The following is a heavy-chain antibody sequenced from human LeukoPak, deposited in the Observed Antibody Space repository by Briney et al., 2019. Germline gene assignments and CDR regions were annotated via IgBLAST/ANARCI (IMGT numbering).Heavy chain of an antibody. CDR3: ASPLGLDSSGYSDAFDI. J-gene: IGHJ3*02. CDR1: GGSISSYY. CDR2: IYYSGTT. V-gene: IGHV4-59*12. D-gene: IGHD3-22*01. Sequence: PSETLSLTCTASGGSISSYYWSWIRQPPGKRLEWIGYIYYSGTTNYNPSLKSRVTISVDTSKNQFSLKLSSVTAADTAVYYCASPLGLDSSGYSDAFDIWGQGTMVTVSS.